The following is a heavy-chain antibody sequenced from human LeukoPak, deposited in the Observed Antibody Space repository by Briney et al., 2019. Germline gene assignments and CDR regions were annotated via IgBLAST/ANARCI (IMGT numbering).Heavy chain of an antibody. J-gene: IGHJ4*02. CDR1: GYTFTNYY. CDR3: ARDQNFHESGGYYGIDC. Sequence: ASVKVSCKASGYTFTNYYLHWVRQAPGQGPDWMGIINPSRGSATYAQKFQGRVIMTRDTSTSTVYMEMNGLTSNDTAVYYCARDQNFHESGGYYGIDCWGQGTLVTVSS. CDR2: INPSRGSA. V-gene: IGHV1-46*01. D-gene: IGHD3-22*01.